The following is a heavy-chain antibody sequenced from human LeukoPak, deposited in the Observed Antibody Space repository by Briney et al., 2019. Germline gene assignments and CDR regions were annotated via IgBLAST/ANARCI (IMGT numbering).Heavy chain of an antibody. J-gene: IGHJ3*02. CDR1: GFTVSSYY. Sequence: GGSLRLSCAASGFTVSSYYMSWVRQAPGKGLEWVSIIYSGGSTYYADSVKGRFTLSRDNSKNTLYLQMNSLRAEDTAVYYCASKWVTYYYNSSYYHYPTDVFDIWGQGTMVTVSS. D-gene: IGHD3-22*01. V-gene: IGHV3-53*01. CDR2: IYSGGST. CDR3: ASKWVTYYYNSSYYHYPTDVFDI.